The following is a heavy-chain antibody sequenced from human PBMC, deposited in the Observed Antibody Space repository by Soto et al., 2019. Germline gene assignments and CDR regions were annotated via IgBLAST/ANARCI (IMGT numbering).Heavy chain of an antibody. CDR2: VNGGNGNT. CDR3: ARAGDVLRYFDWLSFGGSNWFDP. D-gene: IGHD3-9*01. CDR1: GYTFTSHV. J-gene: IGHJ5*02. Sequence: ASVKVSCKASGYTFTSHVMHWVRQAPGQRLEWMGWVNGGNGNTKYSQRFQGRVTISRDTSATTAYMELRSLTSEDKAVYYCARAGDVLRYFDWLSFGGSNWFDPWGQGTLVTVSS. V-gene: IGHV1-3*01.